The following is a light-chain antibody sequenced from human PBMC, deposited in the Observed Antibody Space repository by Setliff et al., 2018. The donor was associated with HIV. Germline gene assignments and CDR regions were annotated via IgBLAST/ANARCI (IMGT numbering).Light chain of an antibody. CDR2: DVS. CDR1: SSDVGGFTL. CDR3: FSYTNTDTFV. J-gene: IGLJ1*01. Sequence: QSVLSQPASVSGSPGQSITISCTGTSSDVGGFTLVSWYQKYPDRVPKLIIYDVSKRPSRVSDRFSGSKSANTASLTISGLQAEDEADYFCFSYTNTDTFVFGTGTKVTVL. V-gene: IGLV2-23*02.